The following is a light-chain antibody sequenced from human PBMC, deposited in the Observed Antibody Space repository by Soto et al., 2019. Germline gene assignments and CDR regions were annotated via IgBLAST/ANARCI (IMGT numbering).Light chain of an antibody. V-gene: IGLV2-14*01. J-gene: IGLJ2*01. Sequence: QSALTQPASGYGSLGQSITISCTGTSSDVGGYNYVSWYQQHPGKAPKLMIYDVSNRPSGVSNRFSGSKSGNTASLTISGLQAEDEADYYCSLYKSSILVGGGTELTVL. CDR2: DVS. CDR1: SSDVGGYNY. CDR3: SLYKSSIL.